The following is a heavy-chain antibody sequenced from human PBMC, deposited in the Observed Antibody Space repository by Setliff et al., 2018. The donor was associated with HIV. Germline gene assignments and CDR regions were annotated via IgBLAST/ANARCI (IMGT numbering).Heavy chain of an antibody. CDR1: GGAFNGYY. CDR3: ARAQIAAPRPFDY. D-gene: IGHD2-21*01. Sequence: TLSLTCAVYGGAFNGYYWTWIRQSPGRGLAWIGEINHKGVTNYSPSLMRRATISAETSKNQFSLRLSSVTAADTALYFCARAQIAAPRPFDYWGQGTLVTVSS. CDR2: INHKGVT. V-gene: IGHV4-34*01. J-gene: IGHJ4*02.